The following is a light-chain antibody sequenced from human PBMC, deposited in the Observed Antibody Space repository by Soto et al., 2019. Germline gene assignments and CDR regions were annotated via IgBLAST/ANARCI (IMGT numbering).Light chain of an antibody. J-gene: IGKJ4*01. Sequence: EIVLTQSPATLSLSPGERATLSCRASQNIGSNFLAWYQHKPGRAPRLLIYDASSRATDIPVRFSGSGSGTDFTLTISSLEPEDFAVYYCQHRYNWPPLAFGGGTKVEMK. CDR2: DAS. CDR3: QHRYNWPPLA. V-gene: IGKV3-11*01. CDR1: QNIGSN.